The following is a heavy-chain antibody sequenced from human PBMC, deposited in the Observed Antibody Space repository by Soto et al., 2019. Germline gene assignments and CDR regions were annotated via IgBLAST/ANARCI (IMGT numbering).Heavy chain of an antibody. V-gene: IGHV1-8*01. CDR2: MNPNSGYT. D-gene: IGHD1-1*01. CDR1: GYTFTSYD. Sequence: ASVKVSCKASGYTFTSYDINWVRQATGQGLEWMGWMNPNSGYTGYAQKFQGRVTMTRSTSISTAYMELSSLRSEDTALYYCAKDRPRRTSGYFFDYWGQGTPVTVSS. J-gene: IGHJ4*02. CDR3: AKDRPRRTSGYFFDY.